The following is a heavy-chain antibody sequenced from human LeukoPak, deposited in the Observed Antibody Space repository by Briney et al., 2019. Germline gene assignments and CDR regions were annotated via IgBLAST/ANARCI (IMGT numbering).Heavy chain of an antibody. J-gene: IGHJ4*02. CDR3: AKDISPGGFDY. CDR2: ISWNSGSI. V-gene: IGHV3-9*01. CDR1: GFTFSSYW. Sequence: PGGSLRLSCAASGFTFSSYWMHWVRQAPGKGLEWVSGISWNSGSIGYADSVKGRFTISRDNAKNSLYLQMNSLRAEDTALYYCAKDISPGGFDYWGQGTLVTVSS. D-gene: IGHD3-3*02.